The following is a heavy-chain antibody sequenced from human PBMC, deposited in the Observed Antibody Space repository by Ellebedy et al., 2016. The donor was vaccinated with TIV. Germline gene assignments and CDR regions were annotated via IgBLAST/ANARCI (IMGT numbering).Heavy chain of an antibody. CDR2: ISYDGSNK. CDR1: GFTFSSYG. V-gene: IGHV3-30*18. D-gene: IGHD6-13*01. Sequence: GESLKISXAASGFTFSSYGMHWVRQAPGKGLEWVAIISYDGSNKYYADSVKGRFTISRDNSKNTLYLQMNSLRAEDTAVYYCAKDRSVGYSSSWYPGYWGQGTLVTVSS. CDR3: AKDRSVGYSSSWYPGY. J-gene: IGHJ4*02.